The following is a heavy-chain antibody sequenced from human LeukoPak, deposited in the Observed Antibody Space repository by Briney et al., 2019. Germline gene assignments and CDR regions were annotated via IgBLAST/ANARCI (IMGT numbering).Heavy chain of an antibody. D-gene: IGHD6-19*01. CDR2: IYYSGST. J-gene: IGHJ4*02. CDR3: ARRWGYSSGWYYFDY. Sequence: PSETLSLTCTVSGGSISSYYWSWIRQPPGKGLEWIGYIYYSGSTNYNPPLKSRVTISVDTSKNQFSLKLSSVTAADTAVYYCARRWGYSSGWYYFDYWGQGTLVTVSS. CDR1: GGSISSYY. V-gene: IGHV4-59*08.